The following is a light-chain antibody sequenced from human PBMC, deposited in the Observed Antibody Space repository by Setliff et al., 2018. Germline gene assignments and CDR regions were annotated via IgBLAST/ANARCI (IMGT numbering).Light chain of an antibody. CDR2: GVS. V-gene: IGLV2-14*03. Sequence: QSALTQPASVSGSPGQSITISCTGTGSDIGASTYVSWYQQHPGKAPKLLIFGVSNRPSGVSNRFSASKSGNTASLAISGLQAEDEADYYCSSYTTDSTLVFGGGTKATVL. CDR1: GSDIGASTY. J-gene: IGLJ3*02. CDR3: SSYTTDSTLV.